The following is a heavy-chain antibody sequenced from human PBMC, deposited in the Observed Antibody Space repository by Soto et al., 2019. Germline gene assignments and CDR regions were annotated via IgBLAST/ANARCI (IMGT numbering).Heavy chain of an antibody. CDR3: AREQWLVQGSNAFDI. Sequence: ASETLSLTCTVSGGSVSSGSYYWSWIRQPPGKGLEWIGYIYYSGSTNYNPSLKSRVTISVDTSKNQFSLKLSSVTAADTAVYYCAREQWLVQGSNAFDIWGQGTMVTVSS. D-gene: IGHD6-19*01. J-gene: IGHJ3*02. CDR2: IYYSGST. CDR1: GGSVSSGSYY. V-gene: IGHV4-61*01.